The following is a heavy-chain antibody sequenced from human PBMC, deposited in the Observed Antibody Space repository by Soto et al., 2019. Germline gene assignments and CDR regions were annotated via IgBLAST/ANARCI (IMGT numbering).Heavy chain of an antibody. V-gene: IGHV3-30-3*01. Sequence: SLRLSCAASGFTFSSYAMHWVRQAPGKGLEWVAVISYDGSNKYYADPVKGRFTISRDNSKNTLYLQMNSLRAEDTAVYYCARALSGGGATYIPWFDPWGQGTLVTVSS. CDR2: ISYDGSNK. J-gene: IGHJ5*02. CDR1: GFTFSSYA. CDR3: ARALSGGGATYIPWFDP. D-gene: IGHD1-26*01.